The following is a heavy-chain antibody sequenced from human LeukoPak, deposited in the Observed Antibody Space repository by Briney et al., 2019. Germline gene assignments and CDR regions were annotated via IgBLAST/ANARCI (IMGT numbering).Heavy chain of an antibody. D-gene: IGHD4-17*01. Sequence: SETLSLTCTVSGGSISSYYRSWIRQPPGKGLEWIGYIYYSGSTNYNPSLKSRVTISVDTSKNQFSLKLSSVTAADTAAYYCARDYYDYGDYLEWYFDLWGRGTLVTVSS. J-gene: IGHJ2*01. V-gene: IGHV4-59*01. CDR2: IYYSGST. CDR1: GGSISSYY. CDR3: ARDYYDYGDYLEWYFDL.